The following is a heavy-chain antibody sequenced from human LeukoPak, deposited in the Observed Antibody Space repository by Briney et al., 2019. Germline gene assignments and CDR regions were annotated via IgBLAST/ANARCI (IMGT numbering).Heavy chain of an antibody. Sequence: SETLSLTCAVYGGSFSCYYWSWIRQPPGKGLEWIGEINHSGSTNYNPSLKSRVTISVDTSKKQFSLKLNSVTAADTAVYYCASLRVGSSFGYQFYMDVWGKGTTVTVSS. CDR1: GGSFSCYY. CDR2: INHSGST. V-gene: IGHV4-34*01. J-gene: IGHJ6*03. CDR3: ASLRVGSSFGYQFYMDV. D-gene: IGHD6-13*01.